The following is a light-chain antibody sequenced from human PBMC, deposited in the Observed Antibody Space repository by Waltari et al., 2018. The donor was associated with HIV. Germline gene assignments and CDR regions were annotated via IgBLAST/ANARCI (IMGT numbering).Light chain of an antibody. CDR3: NSRDSSGNHWV. J-gene: IGLJ3*02. Sequence: SSELTQDPAVSVALGQTVRITCQGDSLRIYYASWYQQKPGQAPILVIFDKKNRPSGIPDRFSGSSSGSTASLTIAGAQAEDEADYYCNSRDSSGNHWVFGGGTKLTVL. CDR2: DKK. CDR1: SLRIYY. V-gene: IGLV3-19*01.